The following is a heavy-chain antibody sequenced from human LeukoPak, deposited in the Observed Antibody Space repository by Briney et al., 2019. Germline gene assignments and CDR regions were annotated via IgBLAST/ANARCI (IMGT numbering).Heavy chain of an antibody. CDR3: ARGFQYPTTVTTPFDY. CDR2: IYTSGST. V-gene: IGHV4-4*07. CDR1: GGSISSYY. Sequence: NPSETLSLTCTVSGGSISSYYWSWIRQPAGKGLEWIGRIYTSGSTNYNPSLKSRVTMSVDTSKNQFSLKLSSVTAADTAVYYCARGFQYPTTVTTPFDYWGQGTLVTVSS. D-gene: IGHD4-17*01. J-gene: IGHJ4*02.